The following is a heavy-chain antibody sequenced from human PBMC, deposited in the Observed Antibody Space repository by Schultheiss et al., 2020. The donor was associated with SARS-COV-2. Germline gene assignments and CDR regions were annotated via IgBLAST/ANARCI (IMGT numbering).Heavy chain of an antibody. D-gene: IGHD3-3*01. Sequence: GGSLRLSCAASGFTFSSYAMSWVRQAPGKGLEWVSYISSSGSTIYYADSVKGRFTISRDNAKNSLYLQMNSLRAEDTAVYYCARDQSNDFWSGYIRGYYYYGMDVWGQGTTVTVSS. CDR3: ARDQSNDFWSGYIRGYYYYGMDV. CDR2: ISSSGSTI. CDR1: GFTFSSYA. J-gene: IGHJ6*02. V-gene: IGHV3-48*04.